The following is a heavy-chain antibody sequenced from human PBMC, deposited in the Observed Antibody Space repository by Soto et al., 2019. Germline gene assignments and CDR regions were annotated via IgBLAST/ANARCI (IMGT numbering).Heavy chain of an antibody. J-gene: IGHJ3*01. CDR3: ARGTGLNDGSDL. CDR1: GYTFSNYG. Sequence: QVHLVQSGGEVKKPGASVKISCQTSGYTFSNYGITWVRQAPGQGLEWVGWVNGDSGNTNYAQNMEGRDTMTTDATTDTADMELRNLRYDDTATYYCARGTGLNDGSDLWCQGTVVSVS. V-gene: IGHV1-18*01. CDR2: VNGDSGNT.